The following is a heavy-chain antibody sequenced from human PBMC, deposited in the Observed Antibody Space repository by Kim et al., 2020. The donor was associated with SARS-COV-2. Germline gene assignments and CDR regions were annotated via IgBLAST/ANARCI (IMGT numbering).Heavy chain of an antibody. D-gene: IGHD3-10*01. CDR3: VRQVAGSNFDV. V-gene: IGHV3-30*07. Sequence: CYADSVQGRFTISRDNSKNAVYLQLNILRAEDTAMYYCVRQVAGSNFDVWGQGTMVTVSS. J-gene: IGHJ3*01.